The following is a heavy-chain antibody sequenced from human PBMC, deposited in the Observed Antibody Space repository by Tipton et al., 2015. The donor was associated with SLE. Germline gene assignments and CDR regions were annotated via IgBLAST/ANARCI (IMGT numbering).Heavy chain of an antibody. J-gene: IGHJ3*02. Sequence: QLVQSGAEVKKPGASVNVSCKASGYTFTSYGISWVRQAPGQGLEWMGWISAYNGNTNYAQNLRGRVTMTTDTSISTAYMELSSLRSEDTAVYYCARVGQGFDIWGQGTMVTVSS. CDR1: GYTFTSYG. CDR3: ARVGQGFDI. D-gene: IGHD3-16*01. V-gene: IGHV1-18*01. CDR2: ISAYNGNT.